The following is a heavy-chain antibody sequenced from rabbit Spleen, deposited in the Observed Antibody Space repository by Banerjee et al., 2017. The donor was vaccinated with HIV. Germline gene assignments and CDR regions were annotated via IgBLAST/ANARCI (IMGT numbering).Heavy chain of an antibody. D-gene: IGHD8-1*01. V-gene: IGHV1S40*01. Sequence: QSLEESGGDLVKPGASLTLTCTASGFSFSSYYWICWVRQAPGKGPEWIACIESGSSGFTYFATWAKGRFTCSKTSSTTVTLQMTSLTVADTATYFCARDTGSSFSSYGMDLWGPGTLVTVS. J-gene: IGHJ6*01. CDR3: ARDTGSSFSSYGMDL. CDR2: IESGSSGFT. CDR1: GFSFSSYYW.